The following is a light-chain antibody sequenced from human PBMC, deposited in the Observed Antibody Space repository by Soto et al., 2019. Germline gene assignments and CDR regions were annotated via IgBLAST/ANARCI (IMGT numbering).Light chain of an antibody. V-gene: IGLV2-14*01. CDR1: SSDIGGYKF. Sequence: QSALAQPASISGSPGQSLTIPCTATSSDIGGYKFVSWYQQHPGKTPKLIIYEDTYRPSGISERFSGSKSGNTASLTISGLQADDEGDYYCATYTATPTLIFGGGTKVTV. CDR3: ATYTATPTLI. CDR2: EDT. J-gene: IGLJ2*01.